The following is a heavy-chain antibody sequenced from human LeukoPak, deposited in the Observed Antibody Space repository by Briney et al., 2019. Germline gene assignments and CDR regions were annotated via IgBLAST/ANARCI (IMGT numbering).Heavy chain of an antibody. J-gene: IGHJ2*01. CDR2: ISGSGGST. CDR1: GFTFSSYA. CDR3: ARCVGFLEWLYWYFDL. D-gene: IGHD3-3*02. V-gene: IGHV3-23*01. Sequence: GGSLRLSCAASGFTFSSYAMSWVRQAPGKGLEWVSAISGSGGSTYYADSVKGRFTISRDNSKNTLYLQMNSLRAEDTAVYYCARCVGFLEWLYWYFDLWGRGTLVTVSS.